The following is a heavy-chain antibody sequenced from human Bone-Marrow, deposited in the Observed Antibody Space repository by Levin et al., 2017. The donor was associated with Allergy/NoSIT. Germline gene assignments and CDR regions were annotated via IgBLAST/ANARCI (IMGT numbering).Heavy chain of an antibody. V-gene: IGHV4-4*07. CDR1: GDSISGYY. CDR2: VYSNGKT. Sequence: SETLSLVCSVSGDSISGYYWNWIRQPAGKGLEWIGRVYSNGKTDYNPPFRGRLTLSVDTSKNRFSLTLTSMTAADTGVYYCARGRRDDLDYWGQGSLVTVS. D-gene: IGHD3-3*01. CDR3: ARGRRDDLDY. J-gene: IGHJ4*02.